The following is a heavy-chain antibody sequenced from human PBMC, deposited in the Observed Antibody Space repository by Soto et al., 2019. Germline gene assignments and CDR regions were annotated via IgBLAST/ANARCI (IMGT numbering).Heavy chain of an antibody. D-gene: IGHD3-22*01. J-gene: IGHJ4*02. CDR2: ISYDGSNK. CDR3: AKGIYDSSGYLGY. Sequence: GGSLRLSCAASGFTFSSYGMHWVRQAPGKGLEWVAVISYDGSNKYYADSVKGRFTISRDNSKNTLYLQMNSLRAEDTAVYYCAKGIYDSSGYLGYWGQGTLVTVSS. CDR1: GFTFSSYG. V-gene: IGHV3-30*18.